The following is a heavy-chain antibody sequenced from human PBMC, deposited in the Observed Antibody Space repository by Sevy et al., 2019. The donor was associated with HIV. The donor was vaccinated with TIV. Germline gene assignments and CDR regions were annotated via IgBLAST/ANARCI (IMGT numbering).Heavy chain of an antibody. CDR3: ARKMELLVPDY. CDR2: SRSSSNDI. CDR1: GFIFSNYN. Sequence: GGSLRLSCTASGFIFSNYNMNWVRRAPGKGLEWVSSSRSSSNDIDYADSVKGRFTISRDNAKNSLYLQMNSLRAEDTAVYYCARKMELLVPDYWGQGTLVTVSS. J-gene: IGHJ4*02. V-gene: IGHV3-21*01. D-gene: IGHD2-21*02.